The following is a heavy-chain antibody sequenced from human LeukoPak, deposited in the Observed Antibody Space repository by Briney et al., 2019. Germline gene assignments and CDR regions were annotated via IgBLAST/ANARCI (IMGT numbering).Heavy chain of an antibody. CDR1: GFTFENYA. V-gene: IGHV3-43D*03. CDR3: AKALRSTLVTPLDP. CDR2: ISWDGSGS. J-gene: IGHJ5*02. Sequence: GGSLRLSCAASGFTFENYAMHWVRQPPGKGLEWLSLISWDGSGSYYEDSVKGRFTISSDNTKKYVYLQMNSLTVEDTALYYCAKALRSTLVTPLDPWGQGTLVTVSS. D-gene: IGHD2-21*02.